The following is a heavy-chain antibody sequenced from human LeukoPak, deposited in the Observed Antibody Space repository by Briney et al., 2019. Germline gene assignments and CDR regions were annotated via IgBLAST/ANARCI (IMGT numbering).Heavy chain of an antibody. J-gene: IGHJ4*02. CDR2: INHSGST. V-gene: IGHV4-34*01. CDR3: ARGEGYCTNGVCYTGGLVVDY. D-gene: IGHD2-8*01. Sequence: PSETLSLTCAVYGGSFSGYYWSWLRQPPGKGLEWIGEINHSGSTNYNPSLKSRVTISVDRSKNQFSLKLSSVTAADTAVYYCARGEGYCTNGVCYTGGLVVDYWGQGTLVTVSS. CDR1: GGSFSGYY.